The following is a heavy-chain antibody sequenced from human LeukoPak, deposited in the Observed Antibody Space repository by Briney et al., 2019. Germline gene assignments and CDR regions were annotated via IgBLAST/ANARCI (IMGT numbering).Heavy chain of an antibody. J-gene: IGHJ6*02. CDR3: AKDRTRGFYYYYGMDV. Sequence: GRSLRLSCVASGFTFDDFAMRWVRQAPGKGLEWVSGISWNSGSKGYADSVKGRFTISRDNAENSLSLQMNSLRPEDTALYYCAKDRTRGFYYYYGMDVWGQGTTVTVSS. CDR1: GFTFDDFA. CDR2: ISWNSGSK. V-gene: IGHV3-9*01.